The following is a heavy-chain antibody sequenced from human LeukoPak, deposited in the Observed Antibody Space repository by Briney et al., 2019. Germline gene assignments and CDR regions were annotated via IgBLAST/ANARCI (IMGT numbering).Heavy chain of an antibody. J-gene: IGHJ6*02. CDR2: FDPEDGET. Sequence: ASVKVSCKVSGYTLTELSMHWVRQAPGKGLEWMGGFDPEDGETIYAQKFQGRVTMTEDTSTDTAYMELSSLRSEDTAVYYCAIRGSYYYGMDVWGQGTTVTVSS. CDR3: AIRGSYYYGMDV. V-gene: IGHV1-24*01. CDR1: GYTLTELS. D-gene: IGHD1-26*01.